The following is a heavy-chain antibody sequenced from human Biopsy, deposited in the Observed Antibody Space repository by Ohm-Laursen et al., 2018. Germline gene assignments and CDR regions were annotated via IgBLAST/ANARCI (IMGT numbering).Heavy chain of an antibody. CDR1: GVTFDDYA. CDR3: AKDLGQVTAAIGY. D-gene: IGHD2-21*02. CDR2: ISWNSDTI. Sequence: SLRLSCAAFGVTFDDYAMHWVRQAPAKGLEWVSGISWNSDTIGYADSVKGRFTISRDNAKNSLYLQMNSLRAEDTALYYCAKDLGQVTAAIGYWGQGTLVTVSS. V-gene: IGHV3-9*01. J-gene: IGHJ4*02.